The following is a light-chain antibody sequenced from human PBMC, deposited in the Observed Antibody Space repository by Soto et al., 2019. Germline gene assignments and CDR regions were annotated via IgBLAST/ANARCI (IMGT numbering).Light chain of an antibody. Sequence: DIQMTQSPSSLSASVGDIVTIACRAIPGISNYLAWNQQKRGKVPKLLLYDAAILQSGVPSRFSGSGSGTDFTLTISSLQPEDVATYYCQKYNSSPFTFGPGTQVDIK. CDR1: PGISNY. J-gene: IGKJ3*01. CDR2: DAA. V-gene: IGKV1-27*01. CDR3: QKYNSSPFT.